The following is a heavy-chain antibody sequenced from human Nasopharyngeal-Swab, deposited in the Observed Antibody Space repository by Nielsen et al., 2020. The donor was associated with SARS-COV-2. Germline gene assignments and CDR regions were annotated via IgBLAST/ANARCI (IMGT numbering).Heavy chain of an antibody. CDR2: ISYDGSNK. J-gene: IGHJ6*02. Sequence: GESLKISCAASGFTFSSYAMSWVRQAPGKGLEWVAVISYDGSNKYYADSVKGRFTISRDNSKNSLYLQMNSLRAEDTAVYYCARGRGGGYDPWGYYYYDMDVWGHGTTVTVSS. CDR3: ARGRGGGYDPWGYYYYDMDV. CDR1: GFTFSSYA. D-gene: IGHD5-12*01. V-gene: IGHV3-30-3*01.